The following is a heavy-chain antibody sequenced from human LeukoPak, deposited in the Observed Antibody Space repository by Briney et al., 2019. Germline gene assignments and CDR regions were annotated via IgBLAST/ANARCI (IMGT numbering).Heavy chain of an antibody. CDR3: ALYYYGSGTTPRNRYFDY. V-gene: IGHV3-48*01. CDR2: ISSSSSTI. D-gene: IGHD3-10*01. CDR1: GFTFSSYS. Sequence: GGSLRLSCAASGFTFSSYSMNWVRQAPGKGLEWVSYISSSSSTIYYADSVKGRFTISRDNAKNSLYLQMNSLRAEDTAVYYCALYYYGSGTTPRNRYFDYWGQGTLVTVSP. J-gene: IGHJ4*02.